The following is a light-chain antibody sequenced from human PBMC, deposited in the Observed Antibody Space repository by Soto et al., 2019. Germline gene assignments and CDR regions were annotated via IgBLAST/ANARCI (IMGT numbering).Light chain of an antibody. CDR1: QGVSKW. Sequence: DIQLTQSPSSLSASVGDRVTITCRASQGVSKWLAWYQQKPGKAPILLIHGASNLQTGVPSRFRGSGSGTDFALTITSLQPEDIATYFCQQANSFPLTFGQGTRLDIK. CDR3: QQANSFPLT. V-gene: IGKV1-12*01. J-gene: IGKJ5*01. CDR2: GAS.